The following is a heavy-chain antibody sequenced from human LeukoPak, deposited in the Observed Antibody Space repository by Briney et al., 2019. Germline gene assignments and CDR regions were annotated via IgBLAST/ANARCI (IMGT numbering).Heavy chain of an antibody. Sequence: PSETLSLTCAVYGGSFSGYYWSWIRQPPGKGLEWIGYIYYSGSTYYNPSLKSRVTISVDTSKNQFSLKLSSVTAADTAVYYCARGGDVRLSLSFDYWGQGTLVTVSS. J-gene: IGHJ4*02. V-gene: IGHV4-34*09. CDR1: GGSFSGYY. CDR2: IYYSGST. CDR3: ARGGDVRLSLSFDY.